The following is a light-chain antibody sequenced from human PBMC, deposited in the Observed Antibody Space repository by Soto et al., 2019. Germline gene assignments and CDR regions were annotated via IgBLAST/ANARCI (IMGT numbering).Light chain of an antibody. J-gene: IGKJ1*01. Sequence: TLAPATLSVTLRSRATNTYRSSQSISVWLAWYQQKPGKAPQVLIWDASSLQRGVQSRFSGSGSGTEFTLTISCLQPDDFAPYYCQQYNNDVTWPFCQGTKA. CDR3: QQYNNDVTWP. CDR2: DAS. V-gene: IGKV1-5*01. CDR1: QSISVW.